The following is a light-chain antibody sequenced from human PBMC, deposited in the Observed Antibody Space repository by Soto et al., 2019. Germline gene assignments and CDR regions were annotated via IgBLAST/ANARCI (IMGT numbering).Light chain of an antibody. CDR2: GTS. Sequence: EIVLTQSPGTLSLSPGERATLSCRASQSVSSSYLAWYQQKPGQAPRLLIYGTSSRATGIPDRFSGSGSGTDFTLTISRLEPEDFAAYYCQHYVSPRAFGQG. J-gene: IGKJ1*01. CDR1: QSVSSSY. V-gene: IGKV3-20*01. CDR3: QHYVSPRA.